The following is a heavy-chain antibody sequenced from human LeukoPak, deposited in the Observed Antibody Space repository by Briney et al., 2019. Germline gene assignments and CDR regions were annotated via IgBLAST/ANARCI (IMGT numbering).Heavy chain of an antibody. CDR3: ARDFATVTTWMDY. Sequence: ASVKVSCKASGYSFTSYGITWVRQAPGQGLEWMGWISTYDGDANYAQQLQGRVTMTTDTSTITAYMELRSLRSDDTAVYYCARDFATVTTWMDYWGQGTLVTVSS. V-gene: IGHV1-18*01. D-gene: IGHD4-17*01. CDR2: ISTYDGDA. J-gene: IGHJ4*02. CDR1: GYSFTSYG.